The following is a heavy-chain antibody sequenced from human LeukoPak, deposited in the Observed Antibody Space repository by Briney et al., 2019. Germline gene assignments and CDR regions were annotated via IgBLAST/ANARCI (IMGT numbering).Heavy chain of an antibody. CDR2: ISGSGGST. D-gene: IGHD1-26*01. Sequence: PGGSLRLSCAASGFTFSSYAMSWLRQAPGKGLKWVSAISGSGGSTYYADSVKGRFTISRDNSKNTLYLQMNSLRAEDTAVYYCAKDRLASWEQRAPFDYWGQGTLVTVSS. CDR3: AKDRLASWEQRAPFDY. CDR1: GFTFSSYA. J-gene: IGHJ4*02. V-gene: IGHV3-23*01.